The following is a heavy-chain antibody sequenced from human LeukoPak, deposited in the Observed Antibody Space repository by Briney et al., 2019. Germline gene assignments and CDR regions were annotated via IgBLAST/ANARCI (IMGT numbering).Heavy chain of an antibody. CDR3: ARDGGQSYDILTGYYNNVYLDP. CDR1: GYTFTSYG. Sequence: GAPVKVSCKASGYTFTSYGISWVRQAPGQGPEWMGWMSAYDANTNYAQKFQGRVTLTTDTSTSTASMELRSLISDDTAVYYCARDGGQSYDILTGYYNNVYLDPWGQGTLVTVSS. V-gene: IGHV1-18*01. CDR2: MSAYDANT. J-gene: IGHJ5*02. D-gene: IGHD3-9*01.